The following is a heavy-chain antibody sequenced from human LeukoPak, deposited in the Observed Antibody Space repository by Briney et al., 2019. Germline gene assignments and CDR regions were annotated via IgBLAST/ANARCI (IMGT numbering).Heavy chain of an antibody. J-gene: IGHJ4*02. CDR3: ARLWFGELYFDY. CDR2: IYTSGST. Sequence: PSETLSLTCTVSGGSISSYYWSWIRQPPGKGLEWIGYIYTSGSTNYNPSLKSRVTITVDTSKNQFSLKLSSVTAADTAVYYCARLWFGELYFDYWGQGTLVTVSS. CDR1: GGSISSYY. V-gene: IGHV4-4*09. D-gene: IGHD3-10*01.